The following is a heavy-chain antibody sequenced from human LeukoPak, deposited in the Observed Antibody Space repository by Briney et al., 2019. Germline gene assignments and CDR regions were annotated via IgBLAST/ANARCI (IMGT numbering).Heavy chain of an antibody. CDR2: ISGSGGST. V-gene: IGHV3-23*01. J-gene: IGHJ4*02. CDR3: AKDRRGYYGSGSYEPPGDY. Sequence: GGSLRLSCAASGFTFSSCAMSWVRQAPGKGLEWVSAISGSGGSTYYADSVKGRFTISRDNSKNTLYLQMNSLRAEDTAVYYCAKDRRGYYGSGSYEPPGDYWGQGTLVTVSS. D-gene: IGHD3-10*01. CDR1: GFTFSSCA.